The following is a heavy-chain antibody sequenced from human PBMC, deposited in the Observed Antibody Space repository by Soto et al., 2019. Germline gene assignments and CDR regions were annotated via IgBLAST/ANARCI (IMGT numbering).Heavy chain of an antibody. Sequence: ASVKVSCKASGYTFTSYGISWVRQAHGQGLEWMGWISAYNGNTNYAQKLQGRVTMTTDTSTSTAYMELRSLRSDDTAVYYCAIARITIFGVVINWFDPWGQGTLVTVSS. V-gene: IGHV1-18*01. J-gene: IGHJ5*02. D-gene: IGHD3-3*01. CDR2: ISAYNGNT. CDR3: AIARITIFGVVINWFDP. CDR1: GYTFTSYG.